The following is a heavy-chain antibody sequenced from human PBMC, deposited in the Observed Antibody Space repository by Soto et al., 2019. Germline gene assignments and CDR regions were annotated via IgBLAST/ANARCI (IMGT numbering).Heavy chain of an antibody. D-gene: IGHD4-4*01. Sequence: TSETLSLTCAVSGGSISSPTWWSWVRQPPGKGLEWIGESSHSGSTNYNPSLKSRATISLDKSKNQFSLKLSSVTAADTAVYYCASLGTTVTSFDYWGQGTLVTVPQ. V-gene: IGHV4-4*02. CDR3: ASLGTTVTSFDY. CDR2: SSHSGST. CDR1: GGSISSPTW. J-gene: IGHJ4*02.